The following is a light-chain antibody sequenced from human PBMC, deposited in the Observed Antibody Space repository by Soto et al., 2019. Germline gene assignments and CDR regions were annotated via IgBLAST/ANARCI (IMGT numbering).Light chain of an antibody. V-gene: IGKV3-20*01. CDR3: QEYLNLPFT. CDR2: GAS. Sequence: EIVLTQTPGTLSLSPGERATLSCRASQSVSNYLGWYQQKPGQPPRLLIYGASSRATGIPDRFSGSGSGTDFILTITTLELEDFAVYYCQEYLNLPFTFGPGTRLDIK. J-gene: IGKJ3*01. CDR1: QSVSNY.